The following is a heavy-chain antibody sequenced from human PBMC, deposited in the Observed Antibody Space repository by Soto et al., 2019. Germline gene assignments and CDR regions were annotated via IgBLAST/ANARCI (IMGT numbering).Heavy chain of an antibody. Sequence: QVQLQQWGAGLLKPSETLSLTCAVYGGSFSDHYWSWIRQPPGKGLEWIGEINHSGSTNYNPSLKSRVTISVDTSKNQFSLKLSSVTAADTAVYYCAGRTWFGRGDAYWGQGTLVTVSS. D-gene: IGHD3-10*01. V-gene: IGHV4-34*01. CDR3: AGRTWFGRGDAY. J-gene: IGHJ4*02. CDR1: GGSFSDHY. CDR2: INHSGST.